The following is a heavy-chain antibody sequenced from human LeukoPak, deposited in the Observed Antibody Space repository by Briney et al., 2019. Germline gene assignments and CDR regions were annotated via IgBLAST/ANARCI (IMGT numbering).Heavy chain of an antibody. Sequence: PGGSLRLSCAASGFTFSSYWMSWVRQAPGKGLEWVANIKQDGSEKYYVDSVKGRFTISRDNAKNSLYLQMNSLRAEDTAVYYCARALRYSSSWYFDPWGQGTLVTVSS. CDR1: GFTFSSYW. J-gene: IGHJ5*02. CDR2: IKQDGSEK. V-gene: IGHV3-7*01. D-gene: IGHD6-13*01. CDR3: ARALRYSSSWYFDP.